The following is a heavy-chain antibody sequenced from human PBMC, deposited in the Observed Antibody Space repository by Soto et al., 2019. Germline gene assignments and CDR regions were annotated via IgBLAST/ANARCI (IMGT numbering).Heavy chain of an antibody. Sequence: GESLKISCKGSGYSFASYWITWVRQMPGKGLEWMGRIDPSDSHTYYSPSFRGHVTISAAKSITTAFLQWSSLKASDTAMYYCATKIYGSGRGPTIQYYFDSWGQGTLVTVSS. V-gene: IGHV5-10-1*01. CDR2: IDPSDSHT. D-gene: IGHD1-1*01. CDR1: GYSFASYW. J-gene: IGHJ4*02. CDR3: ATKIYGSGRGPTIQYYFDS.